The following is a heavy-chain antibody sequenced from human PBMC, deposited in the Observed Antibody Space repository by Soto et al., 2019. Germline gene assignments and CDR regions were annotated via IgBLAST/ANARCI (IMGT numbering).Heavy chain of an antibody. J-gene: IGHJ6*02. D-gene: IGHD3-3*01. V-gene: IGHV1-69*13. CDR2: IIPIFGTA. CDR1: GGTFSSYA. Sequence: ASVKVSCKASGGTFSSYAISWVRQAPGQGXEWMGGIIPIFGTANYAQKFQGRVTITADESTSTAYMELSSLRSEDTAVYYCATVNTIFGVVIHYYYGMDVWGQGTTVTVSS. CDR3: ATVNTIFGVVIHYYYGMDV.